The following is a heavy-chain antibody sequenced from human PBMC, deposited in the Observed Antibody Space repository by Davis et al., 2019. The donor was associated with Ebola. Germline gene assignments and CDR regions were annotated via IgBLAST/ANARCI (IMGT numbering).Heavy chain of an antibody. V-gene: IGHV3-74*01. CDR3: ARWTATDRAFDI. CDR2: INSDGSST. CDR1: GFTFSSYW. J-gene: IGHJ3*02. Sequence: PGGSLRLSCAASGFTFSSYWMHWVRQAPGKGLVWVSRINSDGSSTSYADSVKGRFTISRDNAKNTLYLQMNSLRAEDTAVYYCARWTATDRAFDIWGQGTMVTVSS. D-gene: IGHD5-12*01.